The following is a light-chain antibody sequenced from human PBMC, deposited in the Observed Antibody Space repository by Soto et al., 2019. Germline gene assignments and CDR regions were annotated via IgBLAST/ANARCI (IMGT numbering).Light chain of an antibody. CDR1: SSNIGSNT. CDR3: AALDDSLNGLV. J-gene: IGLJ1*01. Sequence: QSVLTQPPSASGTPGRKVTISCSGSSSNIGSNTANWYQQLPGTAPKLLIYSNNQRPSGVPDRFSGSKSGTSASLAISGLQSEYEADYYCAALDDSLNGLVFGTGTKVTVL. CDR2: SNN. V-gene: IGLV1-44*01.